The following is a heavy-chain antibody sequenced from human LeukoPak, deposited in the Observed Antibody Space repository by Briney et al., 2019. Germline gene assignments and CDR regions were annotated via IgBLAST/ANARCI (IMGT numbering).Heavy chain of an antibody. CDR2: ISSSGTVK. V-gene: IGHV3-11*01. CDR3: ARRGSSYGYFDY. J-gene: IGHJ4*02. CDR1: GFTFSDYY. D-gene: IGHD5-18*01. Sequence: GGSLRLSCAASGFTFSDYYMNWIRQAPGKGLEWVSYISSSGTVKYYADSVKGRFTISRDNANNSLYLQMNSLRAEDTAVYYCARRGSSYGYFDYWGQGTLVPVAP.